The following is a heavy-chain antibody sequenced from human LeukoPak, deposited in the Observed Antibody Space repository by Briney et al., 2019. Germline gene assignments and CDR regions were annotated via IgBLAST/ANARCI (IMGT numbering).Heavy chain of an antibody. CDR3: ATGGIAARSDAFDI. D-gene: IGHD6-6*01. J-gene: IGHJ3*02. Sequence: SETLSLTCTVSGGSISSYYWSWIRQPPGKGLEWIGYIYYSGSTNYNPSLKSRVTISVDTSKNQFSLKLSSVTAADTAVYYCATGGIAARSDAFDIWGQGTMVTVSS. CDR1: GGSISSYY. CDR2: IYYSGST. V-gene: IGHV4-59*01.